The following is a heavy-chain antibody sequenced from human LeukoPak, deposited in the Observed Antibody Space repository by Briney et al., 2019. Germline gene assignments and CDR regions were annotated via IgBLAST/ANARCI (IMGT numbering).Heavy chain of an antibody. D-gene: IGHD3-22*01. CDR2: IYYSGST. Sequence: SETLSLTCTVSGGSISSTSYYWGWIRQPPGKGLEWIGSIYYSGSTYYNPSLKSRVTISVDTSKNQFSLKLNSVTAADTAVYYCARHGGDFYYSSGNDYWGQGTLVTVSS. CDR3: ARHGGDFYYSSGNDY. V-gene: IGHV4-39*01. CDR1: GGSISSTSYY. J-gene: IGHJ4*02.